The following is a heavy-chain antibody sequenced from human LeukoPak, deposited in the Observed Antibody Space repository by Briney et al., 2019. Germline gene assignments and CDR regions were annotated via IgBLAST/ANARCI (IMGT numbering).Heavy chain of an antibody. V-gene: IGHV3-66*02. CDR1: GFIVSGSY. J-gene: IGHJ1*01. D-gene: IGHD4-17*01. CDR3: ARDVVIGSSYDYGDYIPYQH. Sequence: GGSLRLSCGGSGFIVSGSYMSWVRQAPGKGLEWVSMIYTDGRIYYADSVKGRFTISRDNSKNTLFLQMSRLRAEDTAMYYCARDVVIGSSYDYGDYIPYQHWGQGTLVTVSS. CDR2: IYTDGRI.